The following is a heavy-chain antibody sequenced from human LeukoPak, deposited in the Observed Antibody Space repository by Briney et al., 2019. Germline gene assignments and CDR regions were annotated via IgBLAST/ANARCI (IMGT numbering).Heavy chain of an antibody. Sequence: SETLSLTCAVYGGSFSGYYWSWIRQPPGKGLEWIGEINHSGSTNYNPSLKSRVTISVDTSRNQFSLKLSSVTAADTAVYYCARAGLYCSGGSCYPLGYYMDVWGKGTTVTVSS. J-gene: IGHJ6*03. CDR3: ARAGLYCSGGSCYPLGYYMDV. CDR1: GGSFSGYY. V-gene: IGHV4-34*01. CDR2: INHSGST. D-gene: IGHD2-15*01.